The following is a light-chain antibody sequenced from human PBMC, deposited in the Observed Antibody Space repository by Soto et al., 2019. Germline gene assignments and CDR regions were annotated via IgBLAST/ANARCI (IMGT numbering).Light chain of an antibody. CDR1: QSVSSN. Sequence: EVVMTQSPATLSVSPGERVTLSCRASQSVSSNLAWYQQTPGQAPRLLIYGASTRATGIPARFSGSGSGTEFTLTISSLQSEDFAVYYCQQYNNWPRTFGQGTKGDIK. V-gene: IGKV3-15*01. J-gene: IGKJ1*01. CDR3: QQYNNWPRT. CDR2: GAS.